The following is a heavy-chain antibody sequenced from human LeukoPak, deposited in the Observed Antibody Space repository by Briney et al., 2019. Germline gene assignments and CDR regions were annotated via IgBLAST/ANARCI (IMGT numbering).Heavy chain of an antibody. J-gene: IGHJ4*02. CDR2: ISSSSYYI. V-gene: IGHV3-21*01. Sequence: PGGSLRLSCAASGFTFSSYSMNWVRQAPGKGLEWVSSISSSSYYIYYADSVKGRFTISRDNAKNSLYLQMNSLRAEDTAVYYCARLREWNYAIDYWGQGTRVTVSS. CDR1: GFTFSSYS. D-gene: IGHD1-7*01. CDR3: ARLREWNYAIDY.